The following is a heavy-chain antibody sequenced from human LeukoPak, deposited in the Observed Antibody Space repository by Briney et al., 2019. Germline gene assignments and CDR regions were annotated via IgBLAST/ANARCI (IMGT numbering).Heavy chain of an antibody. CDR3: ATIAAAADYYYDSSGYSDY. CDR1: GFTFSSYA. V-gene: IGHV3-23*01. CDR2: ISGSGGST. D-gene: IGHD3-22*01. Sequence: GGSLRLSCAASGFTFSSYAMSWVRQAPGKGLEWVSAISGSGGSTYYADSVKGRFTISRDNSKNTLYLQMNSLRAEDTAVYYCATIAAAADYYYDSSGYSDYWGQGTLVTVSS. J-gene: IGHJ4*02.